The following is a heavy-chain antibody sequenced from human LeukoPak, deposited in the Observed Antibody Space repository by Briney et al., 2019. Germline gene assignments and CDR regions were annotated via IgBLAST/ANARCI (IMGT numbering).Heavy chain of an antibody. J-gene: IGHJ4*02. CDR2: IYYSGST. Sequence: SETLSLTCTVSGGSISSRSYYWGWIRQPPGKGLEWIGSIYYSGSTYYNPSLKSRVTISVDTSKNQFSLKLSAVTAADTAVYYCAREGDYADYWGQGTLVTVSS. CDR3: AREGDYADY. CDR1: GGSISSRSYY. D-gene: IGHD3-16*01. V-gene: IGHV4-39*07.